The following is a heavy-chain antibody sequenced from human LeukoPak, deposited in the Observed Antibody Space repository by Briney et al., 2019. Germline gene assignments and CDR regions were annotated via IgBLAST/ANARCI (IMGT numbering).Heavy chain of an antibody. V-gene: IGHV4-34*01. CDR3: ARHYGP. Sequence: PSETLSLTCAVYGGSFSGYHWSWIRQPPGKGLEWIGSIYDSGSTYYNPSLKSRVTISVDTSKNQFSLKLNSVTAADTAVYYCARHYGPWGQGTLVTVSS. J-gene: IGHJ5*02. CDR1: GGSFSGYH. D-gene: IGHD3-16*01. CDR2: IYDSGST.